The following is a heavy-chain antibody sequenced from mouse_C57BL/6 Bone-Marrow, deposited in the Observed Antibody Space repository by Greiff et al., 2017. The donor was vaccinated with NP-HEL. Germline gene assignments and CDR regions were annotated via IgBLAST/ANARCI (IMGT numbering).Heavy chain of an antibody. Sequence: VQLQQSGPELVKPGASVKIPCKASGYTFTDYNMDWVKQSHGKSLEWIGDINPNNGGTIYNQKFKGKATLTVDKSSSTAYMELRSLTSEDTAVYYCAVSYYSNPYFDVWGTGTTVTVSS. J-gene: IGHJ1*03. V-gene: IGHV1-18*01. D-gene: IGHD2-5*01. CDR3: AVSYYSNPYFDV. CDR1: GYTFTDYN. CDR2: INPNNGGT.